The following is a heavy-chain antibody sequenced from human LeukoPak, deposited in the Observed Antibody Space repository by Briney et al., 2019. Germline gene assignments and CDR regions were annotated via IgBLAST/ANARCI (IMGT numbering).Heavy chain of an antibody. CDR2: ISGSGSTI. Sequence: HPGGSLRLSCAASGFTFSSYEMNWVRQAPGKGLEWVSYISGSGSTIYYADSVKGRFTISRDNAKNSLYLQMNSLRAEDTAVYYCAREDSSGYPSGGDYWGQGTLVTVSS. J-gene: IGHJ4*02. V-gene: IGHV3-48*03. CDR3: AREDSSGYPSGGDY. CDR1: GFTFSSYE. D-gene: IGHD6-19*01.